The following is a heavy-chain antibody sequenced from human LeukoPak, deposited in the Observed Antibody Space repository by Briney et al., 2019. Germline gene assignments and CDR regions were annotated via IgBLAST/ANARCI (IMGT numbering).Heavy chain of an antibody. CDR3: ASPSSVSGWYGDYYFDY. CDR2: INHSGST. Sequence: PSETLSLTCAVYGGSFSGYYWSWIRQPPGKGLEWIGEINHSGSTNYNPSLKSRVTISVDTSKNQFSLKLSSVTAADTAVYYCASPSSVSGWYGDYYFDYWGQGTLVTVSS. J-gene: IGHJ4*02. V-gene: IGHV4-34*01. D-gene: IGHD6-19*01. CDR1: GGSFSGYY.